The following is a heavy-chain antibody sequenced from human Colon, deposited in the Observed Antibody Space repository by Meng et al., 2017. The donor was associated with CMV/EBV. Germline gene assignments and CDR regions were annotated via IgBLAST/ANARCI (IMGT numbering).Heavy chain of an antibody. J-gene: IGHJ6*02. Sequence: GESLKISCAASGFTLSTYGLNWVRQAPGKGLEWLAYISSGSNVINYADSVKGRFTVSRDNAENSMYLQMNSLRAEDTAVYYCARDKVVVVPAPLFGMDVWGQGTTVTVSS. CDR1: GFTLSTYG. CDR3: ARDKVVVVPAPLFGMDV. D-gene: IGHD2-2*01. CDR2: ISSGSNVI. V-gene: IGHV3-48*04.